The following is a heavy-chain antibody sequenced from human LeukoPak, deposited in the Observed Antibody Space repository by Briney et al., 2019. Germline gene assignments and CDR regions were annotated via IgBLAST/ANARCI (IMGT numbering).Heavy chain of an antibody. CDR3: ARDVNSGSYYGY. CDR2: INPSGGST. V-gene: IGHV1-46*01. Sequence: GASVKVSCKASGYTFTSYYMHWVRQAPGQGLEWMGIINPSGGSTSYAQKFQGRVTMTTDTSTSTAYMELRSLRSDDTAVYYCARDVNSGSYYGYWGQGTLVTVSS. CDR1: GYTFTSYY. J-gene: IGHJ4*02. D-gene: IGHD1-26*01.